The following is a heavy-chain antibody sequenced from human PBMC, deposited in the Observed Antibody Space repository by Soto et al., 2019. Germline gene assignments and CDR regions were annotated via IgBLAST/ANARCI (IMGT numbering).Heavy chain of an antibody. CDR2: ISYDGSNK. CDR1: GFTFSSYG. J-gene: IGHJ6*03. V-gene: IGHV3-30*18. CDR3: AKVGGSDPVVYYYYYMDV. Sequence: GGSLRLSCAASGFTFSSYGMHWVRQAPGKGLEWVAVISYDGSNKYYADSVKGRFTISRDNSKNTLYLQMNSLRAEDTAVYYCAKVGGSDPVVYYYYYMDVWGKGTTVTVSS.